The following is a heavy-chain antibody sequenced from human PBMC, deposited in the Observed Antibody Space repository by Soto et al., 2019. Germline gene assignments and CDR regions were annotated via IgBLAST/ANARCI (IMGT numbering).Heavy chain of an antibody. J-gene: IGHJ5*02. CDR1: GGSVSSGSYY. V-gene: IGHV4-61*01. Sequence: PSETLSLTCTVSGGSVSSGSYYWSWIRQPPGKGLEWIGYIYYSGSTNYNPSLKSRVTISVDRSKNQFSLKLYSVTAADTAVYYCASSLPDYDFWSGSLPPANWFDPWGQGTLVTVSS. CDR2: IYYSGST. D-gene: IGHD3-3*01. CDR3: ASSLPDYDFWSGSLPPANWFDP.